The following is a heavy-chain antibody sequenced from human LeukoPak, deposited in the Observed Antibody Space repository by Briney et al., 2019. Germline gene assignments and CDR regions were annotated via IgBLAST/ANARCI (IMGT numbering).Heavy chain of an antibody. CDR3: ARESPLMDSTGYYYLYNWFDP. D-gene: IGHD3-22*01. J-gene: IGHJ5*02. V-gene: IGHV4-61*02. CDR1: GGSISSGSYY. Sequence: SETLSLTCTVSGGSISSGSYYGGWIRQPAGNGLEWIGRIYTSGSTNYHPSLKSRVTISVDTSKNQFSLKLSSVTAADTAVYYCARESPLMDSTGYYYLYNWFDPWGLGTLVTVSS. CDR2: IYTSGST.